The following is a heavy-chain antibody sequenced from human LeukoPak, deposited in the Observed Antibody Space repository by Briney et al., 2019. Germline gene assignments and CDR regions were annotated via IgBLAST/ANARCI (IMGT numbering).Heavy chain of an antibody. V-gene: IGHV4-34*01. CDR1: GGTFSGYY. J-gene: IGHJ4*02. CDR3: ARGLRSSRPFDY. Sequence: PSETLSLTCAVYGGTFSGYYWNWIRQPPGKGLEWTGEINHSGSTNYNPSLKSRVTISVDTSKNQFSLKLSSVTAADTAVYYCARGLRSSRPFDYWGQGTLVTVSS. D-gene: IGHD6-13*01. CDR2: INHSGST.